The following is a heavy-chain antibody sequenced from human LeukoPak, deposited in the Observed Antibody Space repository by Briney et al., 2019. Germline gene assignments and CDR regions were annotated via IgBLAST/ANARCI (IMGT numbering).Heavy chain of an antibody. CDR2: INPNSGGT. CDR3: ARELLQLVPFFDY. Sequence: ASVKVSCKASGGTFSSYAISWVRQAPGQGLEWMGWINPNSGGTNYAQNFQGRVTMTRDTSISTAYMELSRLRSDDTAVYYCARELLQLVPFFDYWGQGTLVTVSS. D-gene: IGHD6-6*01. V-gene: IGHV1-2*02. CDR1: GGTFSSYA. J-gene: IGHJ4*02.